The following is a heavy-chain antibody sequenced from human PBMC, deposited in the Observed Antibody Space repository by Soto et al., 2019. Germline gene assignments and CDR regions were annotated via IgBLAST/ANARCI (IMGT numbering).Heavy chain of an antibody. V-gene: IGHV3-30*04. J-gene: IGHJ5*02. Sequence: QAQVAESGGGVVQPGRSLRLSCVASGFTFSSYAMHWVRQAPGKGLEWVAVTSNDGRNKYYADSVKGRFTISRDNSKNTLNLQMNSLRPEDTAVYYCARGGVHDYGDFNWFDPWGQGTLVTVSS. CDR1: GFTFSSYA. CDR2: TSNDGRNK. CDR3: ARGGVHDYGDFNWFDP. D-gene: IGHD4-17*01.